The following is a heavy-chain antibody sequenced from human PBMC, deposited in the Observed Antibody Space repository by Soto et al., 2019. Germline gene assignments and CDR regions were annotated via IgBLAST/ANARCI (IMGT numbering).Heavy chain of an antibody. CDR2: IWYDGSNK. CDR1: GFTFSSYG. CDR3: ARDGMIAVAGYYFDH. V-gene: IGHV3-33*01. J-gene: IGHJ4*02. D-gene: IGHD6-19*01. Sequence: GGSLRLSCAASGFTFSSYGMHWVRQAPGKGLEWVAVIWYDGSNKYYADSVKGRFTISRDNSKNTLYLQMNSLRAEDTAVYYCARDGMIAVAGYYFDHWGQGTLVTVSS.